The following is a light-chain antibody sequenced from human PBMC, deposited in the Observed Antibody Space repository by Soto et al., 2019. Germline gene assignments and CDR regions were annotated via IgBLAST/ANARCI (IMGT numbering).Light chain of an antibody. CDR2: AAS. J-gene: IGKJ5*01. CDR1: QDISDS. V-gene: IGKV1-12*01. CDR3: QQTTDFPIT. Sequence: DIQMTQSPSSVSASVGDRVTITCRESQDISDSLAWYQQKPGTAPKLLIYAASTLQSGVPSRFSGSGSGTDFTLAISSLQPEDFATYYCQQTTDFPITFGQGTRLE.